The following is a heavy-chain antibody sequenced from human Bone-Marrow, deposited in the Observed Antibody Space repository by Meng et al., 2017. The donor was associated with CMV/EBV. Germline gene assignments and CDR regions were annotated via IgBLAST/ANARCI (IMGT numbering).Heavy chain of an antibody. D-gene: IGHD1-26*01. CDR3: ARHLRGYSWPKSD. J-gene: IGHJ4*02. CDR2: LFHSGDT. V-gene: IGHV4-39*01. Sequence: SETLSLTCTVSDVSINNSSFFWGWIRQPPGKGLEWIGSLFHSGDTYSNPSLRSRVAISLDTSKNQFSLRLNSVTATDTAVYYGARHLRGYSWPKSDWGQGTLVTVSS. CDR1: DVSINNSSFF.